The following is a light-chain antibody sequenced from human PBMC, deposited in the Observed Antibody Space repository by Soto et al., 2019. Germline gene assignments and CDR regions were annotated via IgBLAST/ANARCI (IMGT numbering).Light chain of an antibody. CDR3: AAWSDSLTGVV. CDR2: GTD. CDR1: ASDVGRNV. J-gene: IGLJ2*01. V-gene: IGLV1-44*01. Sequence: QFVLTQPPSASGTPGQRVTISCSGSASDVGRNVVTWYQQSPGTAPRVLIYGTDQRASGVPDRFSGSKSDTSASLAISGLQAEDDADYYCAAWSDSLTGVVFGGGTKVTVL.